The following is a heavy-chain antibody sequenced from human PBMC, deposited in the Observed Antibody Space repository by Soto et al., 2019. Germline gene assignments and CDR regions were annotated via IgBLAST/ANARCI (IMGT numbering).Heavy chain of an antibody. V-gene: IGHV1-18*01. CDR2: ISVHNGYT. CDR1: GYTFSRYG. D-gene: IGHD1-1*01. J-gene: IGHJ4*02. Sequence: QVQLAQSGAEVKKPGASVTVSCKASGYTFSRYGISWVRQAPGQGLEWVGWISVHNGYTKYATELQGRVTMTTDTSTSTAYIELRGLRSDDSAVYYCARLEHNFGPHDYWGQGTLVTVTS. CDR3: ARLEHNFGPHDY.